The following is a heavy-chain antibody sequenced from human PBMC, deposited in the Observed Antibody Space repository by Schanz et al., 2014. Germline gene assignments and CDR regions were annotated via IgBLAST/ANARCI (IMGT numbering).Heavy chain of an antibody. V-gene: IGHV1-69*09. CDR1: GGTFSSDT. D-gene: IGHD3-22*01. J-gene: IGHJ5*02. Sequence: QVQLLQSGAEVKKPGASMTVSCKAPGGTFSSDTFTWVRQPPAQGLEWMGRIVPIAGIPNYAQRFQVRFTSTADKPSDTAYMELSSLSSEDTAVYYCAREVGLYDRGWFDPWGQGTLVTVSS. CDR2: IVPIAGIP. CDR3: AREVGLYDRGWFDP.